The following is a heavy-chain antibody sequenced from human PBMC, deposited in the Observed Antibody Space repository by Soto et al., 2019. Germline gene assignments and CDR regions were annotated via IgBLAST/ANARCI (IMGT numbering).Heavy chain of an antibody. D-gene: IGHD2-2*01. V-gene: IGHV3-9*01. J-gene: IGHJ3*02. CDR1: GFTFDDYA. Sequence: GGSLRLSCAASGFTFDDYAMHWVRQAPGKGLEWVSGISWNSGSIGYADSVKGRFTISRDNAKNSLYLQMNSLRAEDTALYYCARLGYCSSTSCYAGGDAFDIWGQGTMVTVSS. CDR3: ARLGYCSSTSCYAGGDAFDI. CDR2: ISWNSGSI.